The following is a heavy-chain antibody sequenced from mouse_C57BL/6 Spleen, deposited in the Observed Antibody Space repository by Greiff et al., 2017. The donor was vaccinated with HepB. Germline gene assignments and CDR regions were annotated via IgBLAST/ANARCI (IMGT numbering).Heavy chain of an antibody. D-gene: IGHD2-14*01. Sequence: QVHVKQPGAELVMPGASVKLSCKASGYTFTSYWMHWVKQRPGQGLEWIGEIDPSDSYTNYNQKFKGKSTLTVDKSSSTAYMQLSSLTSEDSAVYYCARYHRGWYVDGWGTGTTVTVAS. CDR1: GYTFTSYW. V-gene: IGHV1-69*01. CDR3: ARYHRGWYVDG. CDR2: IDPSDSYT. J-gene: IGHJ1*03.